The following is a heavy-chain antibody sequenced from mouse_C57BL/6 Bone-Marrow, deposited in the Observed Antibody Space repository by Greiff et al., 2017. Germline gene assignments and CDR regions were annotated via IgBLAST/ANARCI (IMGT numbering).Heavy chain of an antibody. CDR2: IYPGSGST. CDR3: ARSLLPYSFDY. Sequence: QVQLQPPGAELVKPGASVKMSCKASVYTFTSYWITWVKQRPGQGLEWIGDIYPGSGSTNYNEKFKSKATLTVDTSTSAAYMQLSSLTSEDSAVYYSARSLLPYSFDYRGQGTTLTVSS. D-gene: IGHD1-1*01. J-gene: IGHJ2*01. V-gene: IGHV1-55*01. CDR1: VYTFTSYW.